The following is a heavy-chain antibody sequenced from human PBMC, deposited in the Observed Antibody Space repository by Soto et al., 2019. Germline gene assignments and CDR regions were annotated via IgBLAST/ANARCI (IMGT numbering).Heavy chain of an antibody. CDR2: IYYSGST. CDR3: ARQQPSYLRGHAFDI. J-gene: IGHJ3*02. CDR1: GGSISSSSYY. Sequence: ETLSLTCTVSGGSISSSSYYWGWIRQPPGKGLEWIGSIYYSGSTYYNPSLKSRVTISVDTSKNQFSLKLSSVTAADTAVYYCARQQPSYLRGHAFDIWGQGTMVTVS. D-gene: IGHD4-17*01. V-gene: IGHV4-39*01.